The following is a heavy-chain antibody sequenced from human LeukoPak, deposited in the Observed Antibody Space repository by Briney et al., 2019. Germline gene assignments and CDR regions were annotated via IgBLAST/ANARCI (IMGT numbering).Heavy chain of an antibody. CDR2: ISSSGSTI. Sequence: GGSLRLSCAASGFTFSDYYMSWIRQAPGKGLEWVSYISSSGSTIYYADSVKGRFTISRDNAKNSLYLQMNSLGAEDTAVYYCASDSGDYVFDYWGQGTLVTVSS. V-gene: IGHV3-11*01. CDR1: GFTFSDYY. J-gene: IGHJ4*02. D-gene: IGHD4-17*01. CDR3: ASDSGDYVFDY.